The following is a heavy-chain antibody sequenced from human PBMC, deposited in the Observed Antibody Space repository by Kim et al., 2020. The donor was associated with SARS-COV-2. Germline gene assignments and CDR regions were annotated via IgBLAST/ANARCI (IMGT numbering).Heavy chain of an antibody. V-gene: IGHV3-23*01. D-gene: IGHD2-15*01. CDR3: AKDRGVVVAATSVDY. Sequence: SVKGRFTISRDNSKDTLELQRNSLRAEDTAVYYCAKDRGVVVAATSVDYWGQGTLVTVSS. J-gene: IGHJ4*02.